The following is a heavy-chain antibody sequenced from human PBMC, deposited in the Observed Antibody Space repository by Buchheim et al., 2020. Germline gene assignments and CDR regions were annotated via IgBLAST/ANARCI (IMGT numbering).Heavy chain of an antibody. J-gene: IGHJ6*02. CDR2: IIPIFGTA. CDR3: AIRELVVGGYVRVYYYYGMDV. Sequence: QVQLVQSGAEVKKPGSSVKVSCKASGGTFSSYAISWVRQAPGQGLEWMGGIIPIFGTANYAQKFQGSVTITAEESTSQANMELSSLRSEDTAVYYCAIRELVVGGYVRVYYYYGMDVWGQGTT. D-gene: IGHD5-12*01. CDR1: GGTFSSYA. V-gene: IGHV1-69*01.